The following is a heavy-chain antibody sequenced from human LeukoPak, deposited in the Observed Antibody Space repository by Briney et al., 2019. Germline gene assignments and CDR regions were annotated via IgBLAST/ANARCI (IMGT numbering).Heavy chain of an antibody. V-gene: IGHV3-23*01. CDR1: GFTFGSYA. CDR3: AKVNILTGYPGYFDY. Sequence: GGSLRLSCAASGFTFGSYAMSWVRQAPGKGLEWVSAISGSGGSTYYADSVKGRFTISRDNSKNTLYLQMNSMRAEDTAVYYCAKVNILTGYPGYFDYWGQGTLVTVSS. D-gene: IGHD3-9*01. J-gene: IGHJ4*02. CDR2: ISGSGGST.